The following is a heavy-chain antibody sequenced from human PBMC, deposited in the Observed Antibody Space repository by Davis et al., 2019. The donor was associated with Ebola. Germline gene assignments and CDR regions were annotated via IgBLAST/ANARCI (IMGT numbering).Heavy chain of an antibody. CDR3: ARSIIVVVPAAYFDY. Sequence: GESLKISCTVSGFTFSNYNMNWVRQNPGKGLEWVSHISDDSSSTYYADSVKGRFTISRDNAKNSLYLQMNSLRAEDTALYYCARSIIVVVPAAYFDYWGQGTLVTVSS. CDR1: GFTFSNYN. CDR2: ISDDSSST. V-gene: IGHV3-48*04. J-gene: IGHJ4*02. D-gene: IGHD2-2*01.